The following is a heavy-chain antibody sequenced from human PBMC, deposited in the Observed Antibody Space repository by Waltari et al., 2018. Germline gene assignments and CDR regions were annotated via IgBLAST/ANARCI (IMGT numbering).Heavy chain of an antibody. J-gene: IGHJ3*02. CDR2: IYHSGRT. CDR1: GYSISSGYY. CDR3: ARSRLYGDDDDGAFDI. Sequence: QVQLQESGPGLVKPSETLSLTCAVSGYSISSGYYWGWIRQPPGKGLEWIGSIYHSGRTYYNPSLKSRVTISVDTSKNQFSLKLSSVTAADTAVYYCARSRLYGDDDDGAFDIWGQGTMVTVSS. D-gene: IGHD4-17*01. V-gene: IGHV4-38-2*01.